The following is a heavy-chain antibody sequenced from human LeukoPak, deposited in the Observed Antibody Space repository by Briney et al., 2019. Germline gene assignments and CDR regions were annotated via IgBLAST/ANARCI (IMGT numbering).Heavy chain of an antibody. Sequence: GGSLRLSCAASGFTFSSYSMNWVRQAPGKGLEGVSSISSSSSYIYYADAVKRRFTISRDNAKNSLYVHMNSLRAEDARVYYWAREWQPPDYWGQGTLVTVSS. V-gene: IGHV3-21*01. J-gene: IGHJ4*02. CDR1: GFTFSSYS. CDR3: AREWQPPDY. D-gene: IGHD5-12*01. CDR2: ISSSSSYI.